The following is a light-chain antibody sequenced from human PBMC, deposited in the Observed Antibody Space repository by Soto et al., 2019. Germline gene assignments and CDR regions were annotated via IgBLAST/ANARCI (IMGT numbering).Light chain of an antibody. Sequence: DIQMTQSPSSLSASVGDRVTITCRASQSISTYLNWYQQKAGLAPKLLIYAASSLQSGVPSRFSGSGSGTDFTLTINSLQAEDFATYYCQQTRSYPSTFGGGTKVDIK. J-gene: IGKJ4*01. CDR3: QQTRSYPST. CDR1: QSISTY. CDR2: AAS. V-gene: IGKV1-39*01.